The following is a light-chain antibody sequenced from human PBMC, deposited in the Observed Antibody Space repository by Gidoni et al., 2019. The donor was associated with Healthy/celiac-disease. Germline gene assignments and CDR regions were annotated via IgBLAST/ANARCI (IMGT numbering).Light chain of an antibody. Sequence: DIQMTQSPSSLSATVGDRVTITCQASQDISNYLNWYQQKPGKAPKLLIYDASNLETGVPSRFSGSGSGTDFTFTISSLQPEGIATYYCQQYDNLPGLTFGGGTKVEIK. CDR1: QDISNY. J-gene: IGKJ4*01. V-gene: IGKV1-33*01. CDR2: DAS. CDR3: QQYDNLPGLT.